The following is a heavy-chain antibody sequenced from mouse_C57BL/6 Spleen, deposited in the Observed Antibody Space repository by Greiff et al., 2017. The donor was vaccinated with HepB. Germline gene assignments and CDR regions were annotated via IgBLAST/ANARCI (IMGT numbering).Heavy chain of an antibody. CDR2: ISNGGGST. D-gene: IGHD2-5*01. Sequence: EVKVVESGGGLVQPGGSLKLSCAASGFTFSDYYMYWVRQTPEKRLEWVAYISNGGGSTYYPDTVKGRFTISRDNAKNTLYLQMSRMKSEDTAMYYCASRAYYSNYGFAYWGQGTLVTVSA. CDR1: GFTFSDYY. V-gene: IGHV5-12*01. J-gene: IGHJ3*01. CDR3: ASRAYYSNYGFAY.